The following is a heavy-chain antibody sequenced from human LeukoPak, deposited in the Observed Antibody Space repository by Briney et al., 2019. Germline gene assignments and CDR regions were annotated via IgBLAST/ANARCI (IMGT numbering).Heavy chain of an antibody. Sequence: ASVKVSCTASGGTFSSYAISWVRQAPGQGLEWMGGIIPIFGTANYAQKFQGRVTITADESTSTAYMELSSLRSEDTAVYYCATSLGPYSNTKLYYYYGMDVWGQGTTVTVSS. J-gene: IGHJ6*02. D-gene: IGHD4-11*01. CDR1: GGTFSSYA. CDR2: IIPIFGTA. V-gene: IGHV1-69*01. CDR3: ATSLGPYSNTKLYYYYGMDV.